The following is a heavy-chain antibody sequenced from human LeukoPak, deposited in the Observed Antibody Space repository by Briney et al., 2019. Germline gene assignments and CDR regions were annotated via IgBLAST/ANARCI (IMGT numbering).Heavy chain of an antibody. V-gene: IGHV3-21*01. D-gene: IGHD2-2*01. CDR1: GFTFSSYS. CDR3: ARDRAAYCSSTSCYRRLDY. Sequence: GGSLRLSCAASGFTFSSYSMNWVRQAPGKGLEWVSSISSSSSYIYYADSVKGRFTISRDNAKNSLYLQMNSLRAEGTAVYYCARDRAAYCSSTSCYRRLDYWGQGTLVTVSS. CDR2: ISSSSSYI. J-gene: IGHJ4*02.